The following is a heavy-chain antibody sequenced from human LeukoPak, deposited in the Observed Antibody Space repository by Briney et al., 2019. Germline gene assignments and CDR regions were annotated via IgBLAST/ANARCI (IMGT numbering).Heavy chain of an antibody. CDR1: GYTFTSYG. D-gene: IGHD3-22*01. J-gene: IGHJ4*02. CDR2: ISAYNGNT. V-gene: IGHV1-18*01. CDR3: AGGLESSGYSPTGY. Sequence: ASVKVSCKASGYTFTSYGISWVRQAPGQGLEWMGWISAYNGNTNYAQKFQGRVTFTRDTSASIVYMELSSLGSQETAVYFCAGGLESSGYSPTGYWGQGTLVTVSS.